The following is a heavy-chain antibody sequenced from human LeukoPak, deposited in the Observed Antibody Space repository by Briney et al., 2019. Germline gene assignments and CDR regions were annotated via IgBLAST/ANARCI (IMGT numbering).Heavy chain of an antibody. CDR2: TYYRSKWYN. J-gene: IGHJ6*03. D-gene: IGHD6-13*01. Sequence: SQTLSLTCAISGDSVSSNSAAWNWIRPSPSRGLEWLGRTYYRSKWYNDYAVSVKSRITINPDTSKNQFSLQLNSLTPEDTAVYYCARGSWAGAAAGYYYYYYMDVWGKGTTVTVSS. CDR1: GDSVSSNSAA. CDR3: ARGSWAGAAAGYYYYYYMDV. V-gene: IGHV6-1*01.